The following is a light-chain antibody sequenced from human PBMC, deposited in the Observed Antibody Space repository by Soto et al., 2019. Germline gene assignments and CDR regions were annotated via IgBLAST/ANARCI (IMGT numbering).Light chain of an antibody. CDR3: QHYKISKRYS. CDR2: QAS. J-gene: IGKJ2*03. Sequence: DIQMTQSPSTLSASVGDRVTITCRASENINKWLAWYQQRPGTVPKLLIYQASNLESGVPARFSGSGSGTDLTLTISSLQPEDFANYDCQHYKISKRYSFGQGTKVDIK. V-gene: IGKV1-5*03. CDR1: ENINKW.